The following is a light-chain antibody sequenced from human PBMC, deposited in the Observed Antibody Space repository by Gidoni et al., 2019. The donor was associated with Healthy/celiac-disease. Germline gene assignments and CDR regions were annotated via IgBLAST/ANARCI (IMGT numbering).Light chain of an antibody. J-gene: IGKJ4*01. CDR1: QSVSSY. V-gene: IGKV3-11*01. CDR3: QQRSNWPLT. Sequence: EIVLTQSPATLSLSPGERATLACRASQSVSSYLAWSKQKPGQAPRLPIYDASNRATGIPARFSGSGSGTDFTLTISSLEPEDFAVYYCQQRSNWPLTFGGGTKVEIK. CDR2: DAS.